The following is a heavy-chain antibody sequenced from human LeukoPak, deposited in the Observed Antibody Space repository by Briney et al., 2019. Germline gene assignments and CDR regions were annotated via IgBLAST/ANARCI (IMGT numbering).Heavy chain of an antibody. D-gene: IGHD3-9*01. Sequence: GASVKVSCKASGFTFTNYGISWVRQAPGQGLEWMGWISTYNGDTDYAQKLQGRATMTADTSTSTAYMELRGLRSDDTAVYYCARDPGQYYDILTGYYTPYYFDYWGQGTLVTVSS. CDR3: ARDPGQYYDILTGYYTPYYFDY. CDR1: GFTFTNYG. V-gene: IGHV1-18*01. CDR2: ISTYNGDT. J-gene: IGHJ4*02.